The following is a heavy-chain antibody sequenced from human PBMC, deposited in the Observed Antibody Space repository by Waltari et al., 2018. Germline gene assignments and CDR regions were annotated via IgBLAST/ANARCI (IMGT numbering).Heavy chain of an antibody. CDR1: GYTFTSYD. CDR3: AREDWGGRYYFDY. Sequence: QVQLVQSGAEVKKPGASVKVSCKASGYTFTSYDINWVRQATGQGLEWMGWVNHNMGNTGYAQKFQGRVTITRNTSRSTAYMELSSLRSEDTAVDYCAREDWGGRYYFDYWGQGTLVTVSS. V-gene: IGHV1-8*03. CDR2: VNHNMGNT. D-gene: IGHD1-26*01. J-gene: IGHJ4*02.